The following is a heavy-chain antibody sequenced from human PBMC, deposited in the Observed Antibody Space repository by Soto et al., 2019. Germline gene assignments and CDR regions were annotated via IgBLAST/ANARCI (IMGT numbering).Heavy chain of an antibody. CDR1: GGSISSSSYY. Sequence: SSETLSLTCTVSGGSISSSSYYWGWIRQPPGKGLEWIGSIYYSGSTYYNPSLKSRVTISVDTSKNQFSLKLSSVTAADTAVYYCARHSLEYGSGSYYNGKRLNWFDPRGQGTLVTVSS. V-gene: IGHV4-39*01. CDR3: ARHSLEYGSGSYYNGKRLNWFDP. CDR2: IYYSGST. J-gene: IGHJ5*02. D-gene: IGHD3-10*01.